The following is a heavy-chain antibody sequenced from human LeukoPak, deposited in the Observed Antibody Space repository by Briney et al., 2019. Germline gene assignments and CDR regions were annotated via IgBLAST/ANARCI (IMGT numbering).Heavy chain of an antibody. J-gene: IGHJ4*02. CDR2: ISAYNGNT. CDR3: ARDPDSSGYHGGY. D-gene: IGHD3-22*01. Sequence: ASVKVSCKASGYTFTSYGISWVRQAPGQGLEWMGWISAYNGNTNYAQKFQGRVTITADESTSTAYMELSSLRSEDTAVYYCARDPDSSGYHGGYWGQGTLVTVSS. CDR1: GYTFTSYG. V-gene: IGHV1-18*01.